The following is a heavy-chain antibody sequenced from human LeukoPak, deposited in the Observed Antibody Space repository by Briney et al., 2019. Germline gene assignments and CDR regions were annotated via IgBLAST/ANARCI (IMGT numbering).Heavy chain of an antibody. CDR3: AGAGFYGDYYFDY. Sequence: SETLSLTCTVSGGSISSGSYYWSWIRQPAGKGLEWIGRIYTSGSTNYNPSLKSRVTISVDTSKNQFSLKLSSVTAADTAVYYCAGAGFYGDYYFDYWGQGTLVTVSS. V-gene: IGHV4-61*02. CDR2: IYTSGST. J-gene: IGHJ4*02. D-gene: IGHD4-17*01. CDR1: GGSISSGSYY.